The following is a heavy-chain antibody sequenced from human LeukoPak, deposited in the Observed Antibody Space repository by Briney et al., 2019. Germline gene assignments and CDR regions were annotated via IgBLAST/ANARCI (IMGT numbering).Heavy chain of an antibody. Sequence: ASVKVSCTASGYTFTSYGISWVRQAPGQGLEWMGWISAYNGNTNYAQELQGRVTMTTDTSTSTAYMELRSLRSDDTAVYYCARDGPDYDILTGYLPPTEIYYYYYGMDVWGQGTTVTVSS. CDR1: GYTFTSYG. CDR2: ISAYNGNT. V-gene: IGHV1-18*01. D-gene: IGHD3-9*01. J-gene: IGHJ6*02. CDR3: ARDGPDYDILTGYLPPTEIYYYYYGMDV.